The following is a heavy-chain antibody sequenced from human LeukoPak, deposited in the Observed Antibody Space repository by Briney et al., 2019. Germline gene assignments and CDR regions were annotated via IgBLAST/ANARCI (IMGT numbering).Heavy chain of an antibody. CDR3: AREGPVVPAAENRNYYYYGMDV. CDR2: IYYSGST. J-gene: IGHJ6*02. V-gene: IGHV4-30-4*01. Sequence: PSETLSLTCTVSGGSISSGDYYWSWIRQPPGKGLEWIGYIYYSGSTYYNPSLKSRVTISVDTSKNQFSLKLSSVTAADTAVYYCAREGPVVPAAENRNYYYYGMDVWGQGTTVTVSS. D-gene: IGHD2-2*01. CDR1: GGSISSGDYY.